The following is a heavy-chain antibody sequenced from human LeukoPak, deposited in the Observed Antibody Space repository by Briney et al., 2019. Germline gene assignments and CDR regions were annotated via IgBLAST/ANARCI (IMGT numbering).Heavy chain of an antibody. CDR3: ARGPAGPYYFDY. CDR2: IYYSGST. V-gene: IGHV4-59*01. Sequence: SETLSLTCTVSGGSMSTYYWTWIRQPPGKGLEWIGYIYYSGSTNYNPSLRSRVTISLDTSKNQFSLKLSSVTAADTAVYYCARGPAGPYYFDYWGQGTLVTVSS. CDR1: GGSMSTYY. D-gene: IGHD2-2*01. J-gene: IGHJ4*02.